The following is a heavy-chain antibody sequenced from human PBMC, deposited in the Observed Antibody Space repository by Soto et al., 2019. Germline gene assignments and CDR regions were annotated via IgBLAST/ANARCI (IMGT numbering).Heavy chain of an antibody. V-gene: IGHV4-59*01. CDR2: VYYTGST. J-gene: IGHJ4*02. D-gene: IGHD2-15*01. CDR1: GGSISGSY. CDR3: ARSVAVHAATIDY. Sequence: SETLSLTCSVSGGSISGSYWSWIRQSPGKGLEWLGYVYYTGSTNYSPSLRSRVSISVDTSKNEFSLRLSSVTAADKAVYFCARSVAVHAATIDYWRQGTQLTVPS.